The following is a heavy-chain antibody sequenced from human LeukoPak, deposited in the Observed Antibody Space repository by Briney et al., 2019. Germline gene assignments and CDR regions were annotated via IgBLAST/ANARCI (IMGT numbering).Heavy chain of an antibody. CDR2: IYYSGST. Sequence: SETLSLTCTVSGGSISSSSYYWGWIRQPPGKGLEWIGSIYYSGSTYYNPSLKSRVTISVDTSKNQFSLKLSSVTAADTAVYYCARDLYGDYGFDTWGQGTLVTVSS. D-gene: IGHD4-17*01. CDR1: GGSISSSSYY. J-gene: IGHJ3*02. CDR3: ARDLYGDYGFDT. V-gene: IGHV4-39*07.